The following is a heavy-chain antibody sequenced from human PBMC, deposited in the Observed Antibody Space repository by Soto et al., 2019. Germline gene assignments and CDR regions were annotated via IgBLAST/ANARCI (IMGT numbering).Heavy chain of an antibody. CDR3: ARHSSVDYFDD. CDR1: GGSMSSYY. V-gene: IGHV4-59*08. J-gene: IGHJ4*02. Sequence: SETLSLTCTVSGGSMSSYYWSWIRQPPGKGLEWIGYIYYSGSTNYNPSLKSRVTMSVDTPKNQFSLKLSSVTAADTAVYYCARHSSVDYFDDWGQGALVTVSS. CDR2: IYYSGST.